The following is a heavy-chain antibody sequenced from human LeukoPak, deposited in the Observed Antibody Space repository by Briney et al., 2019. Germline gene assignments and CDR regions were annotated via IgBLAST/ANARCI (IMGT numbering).Heavy chain of an antibody. Sequence: PSETLSLTCTVSGGSISSYYWGWIRQPPGKGLEWIGYIYYSGSTNYNPSLKSRVTISVDTSKNQFSLKLSSVTAADTAVYYCARAVAGTYAFDIWGQGTMVTVSS. V-gene: IGHV4-59*08. D-gene: IGHD6-19*01. J-gene: IGHJ3*02. CDR2: IYYSGST. CDR1: GGSISSYY. CDR3: ARAVAGTYAFDI.